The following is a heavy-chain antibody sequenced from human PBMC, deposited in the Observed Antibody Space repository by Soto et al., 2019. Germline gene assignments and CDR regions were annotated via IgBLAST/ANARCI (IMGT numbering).Heavy chain of an antibody. CDR2: ISGSGGST. Sequence: GSLRRSCEASVFTYSTYRMSWVRQAPREGLEWVSAISGSGGSTYYADSVKGRFTISRDNSKNTLYLQMNSLRAEDTAVYYCAKDPRSVVERSVYGMDVWGQGTTVTVSS. CDR1: VFTYSTYR. D-gene: IGHD2-21*01. J-gene: IGHJ6*02. V-gene: IGHV3-23*01. CDR3: AKDPRSVVERSVYGMDV.